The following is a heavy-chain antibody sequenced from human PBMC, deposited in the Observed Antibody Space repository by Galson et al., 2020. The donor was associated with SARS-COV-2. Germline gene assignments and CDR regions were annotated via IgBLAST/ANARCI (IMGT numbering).Heavy chain of an antibody. CDR3: AATVTTSYASFDY. D-gene: IGHD4-4*01. Sequence: SETLSLTCTVSGGSISSSSYSWSWNRQPPGQGLEWIGSIYYSGSTYYNPSLKSRVTISVDTSKNQFSLKLSSVTAADTAVYYCAATVTTSYASFDYWGQGTLVTVSS. J-gene: IGHJ4*02. CDR2: IYYSGST. CDR1: GGSISSSSYS. V-gene: IGHV4-39*01.